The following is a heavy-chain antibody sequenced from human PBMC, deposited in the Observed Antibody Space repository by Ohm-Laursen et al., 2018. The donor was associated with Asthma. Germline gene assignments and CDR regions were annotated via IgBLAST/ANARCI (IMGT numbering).Heavy chain of an antibody. CDR2: ISYDGSNK. V-gene: IGHV3-30*18. D-gene: IGHD3-9*01. CDR3: AKDLESESDILTGYYYYYGMDV. J-gene: IGHJ6*02. CDR1: GFSFSTSG. Sequence: SLRLSCAASGFSFSTSGMHWVRQAPGKGLEWVALISYDGSNKYYVDSVKGRFTISRDNSKNTLYLQMNSLRPEDTAVYYCAKDLESESDILTGYYYYYGMDVWGQGTTVTVSS.